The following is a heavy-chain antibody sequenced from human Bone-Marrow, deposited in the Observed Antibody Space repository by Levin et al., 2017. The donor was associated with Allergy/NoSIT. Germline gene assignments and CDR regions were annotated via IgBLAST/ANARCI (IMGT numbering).Heavy chain of an antibody. CDR2: ISKNGDT. CDR3: AREPLGVSMVVERAWFDP. V-gene: IGHV3-23*01. D-gene: IGHD2-2*01. J-gene: IGHJ5*02. Sequence: GESLKISCAASGLSLGNFAMDWVRQAPGKGLEWVSSISKNGDTYYADSVKGRFTMSRDNAKDTVFLHMNNLSGDDTAVYYCAREPLGVSMVVERAWFDPWGQGSQVTVSS. CDR1: GLSLGNFA.